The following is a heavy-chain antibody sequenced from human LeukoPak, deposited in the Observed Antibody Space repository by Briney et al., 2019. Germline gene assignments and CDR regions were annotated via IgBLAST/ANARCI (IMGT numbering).Heavy chain of an antibody. Sequence: GGSLRLSCAASGFTFSSYAMHWVRQAPGKGLEWVAVISYDGSNKYYADSVKGRFTISRDNSKNTLYLQMNSLRAEDTAVYYCARDNSGSAFDPWGQATLVTVSS. CDR1: GFTFSSYA. D-gene: IGHD1-26*01. V-gene: IGHV3-30-3*01. CDR2: ISYDGSNK. J-gene: IGHJ5*02. CDR3: ARDNSGSAFDP.